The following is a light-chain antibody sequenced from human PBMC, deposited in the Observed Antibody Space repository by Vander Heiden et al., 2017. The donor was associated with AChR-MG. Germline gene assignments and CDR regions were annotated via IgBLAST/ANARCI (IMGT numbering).Light chain of an antibody. CDR3: QQFNTYPLT. CDR2: AAS. J-gene: IGKJ4*01. V-gene: IGKV1-9*01. Sequence: IRLTQSPSSLSASVGDRVTITCRASQGISSYLAWYQQKPGKAPKLLIYAASTLQSGVPSRFSGSGSGTDFTLTISSLQPEDFATYSCQQFNTYPLTFGGGTQVEIK. CDR1: QGISSY.